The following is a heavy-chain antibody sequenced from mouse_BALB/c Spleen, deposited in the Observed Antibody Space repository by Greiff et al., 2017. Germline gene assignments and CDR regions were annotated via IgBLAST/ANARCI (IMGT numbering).Heavy chain of an antibody. D-gene: IGHD1-1*01. CDR1: GYSFTGYY. Sequence: LVKTGASVKISCKASGYSFTGYYMHWVKQSHGKSLEWIGYISIYNGATSYNQKFKGKATFTVDTSSSTAYMQINSLTSEDSAVYYCAREGITSGMDYWGQGTSVTVSS. V-gene: IGHV1S34*01. CDR3: AREGITSGMDY. J-gene: IGHJ4*01. CDR2: ISIYNGAT.